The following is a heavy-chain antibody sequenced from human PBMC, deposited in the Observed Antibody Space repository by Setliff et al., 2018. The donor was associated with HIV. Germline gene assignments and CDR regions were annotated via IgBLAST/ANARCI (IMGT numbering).Heavy chain of an antibody. J-gene: IGHJ4*02. D-gene: IGHD6-25*01. V-gene: IGHV3-66*02. CDR2: IYGSGDT. CDR3: ARPRLYGSALEY. Sequence: GGSLRLSCAASGFSVSSSYMSWVRQTPGGGLEWVSTIYGSGDTYHADSVKGRFSLSRDNSKNTIYLQMNSLRPEDTAVYYCARPRLYGSALEYWGQGTQVTVSS. CDR1: GFSVSSSY.